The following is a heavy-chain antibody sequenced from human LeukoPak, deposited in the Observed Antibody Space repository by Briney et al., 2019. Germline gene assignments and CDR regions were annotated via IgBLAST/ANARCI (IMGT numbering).Heavy chain of an antibody. CDR1: GGSISSGGYY. CDR2: IYHSGST. CDR3: ARDTVAGNYLDY. V-gene: IGHV4-30-2*01. D-gene: IGHD6-19*01. J-gene: IGHJ4*02. Sequence: PSETLSLTCTVSGGSISSGGYYWSWIRQPPGKGLEWIGYIYHSGSTYYNPSLKSRVTISVDRSKNQFSLKLSSVTAADTAVYYCARDTVAGNYLDYWGQGTLVTVSS.